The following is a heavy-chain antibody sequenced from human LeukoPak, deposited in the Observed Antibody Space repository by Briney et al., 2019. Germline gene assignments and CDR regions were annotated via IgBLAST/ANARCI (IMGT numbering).Heavy chain of an antibody. J-gene: IGHJ3*02. D-gene: IGHD6-19*01. CDR1: GFTVSSNY. V-gene: IGHV3-53*01. Sequence: GGSLRLSCAASGFTVSSNYMSWVRQAPGKGLEWVSVIYSGGGTYYADSVKGRFTISRDNSKNTLYLQMNSLRAEDTAVYYCAKAVAGGWMFAFDIWGQGTMVTVSS. CDR2: IYSGGGT. CDR3: AKAVAGGWMFAFDI.